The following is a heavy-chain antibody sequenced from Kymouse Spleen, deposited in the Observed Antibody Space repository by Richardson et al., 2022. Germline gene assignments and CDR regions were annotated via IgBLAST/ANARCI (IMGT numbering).Heavy chain of an antibody. V-gene: IGHV3-33*01. CDR2: IWYDGSNK. CDR1: GFTFSSYG. CDR3: ARDEGAGTTPYYYYYGMDV. J-gene: IGHJ6*02. D-gene: IGHD1-7*01. Sequence: QVQLVESGGGVVQPGRSLRLSCAASGFTFSSYGMHWVRQAPGKGLEWVAVIWYDGSNKYYADSVKGRFTISRDNSKNTLYLQMNSLRAEDTAVYYCARDEGAGTTPYYYYYGMDVWGQGTTVTVSS.